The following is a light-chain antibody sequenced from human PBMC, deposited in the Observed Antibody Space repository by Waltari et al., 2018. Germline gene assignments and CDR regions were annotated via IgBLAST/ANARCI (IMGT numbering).Light chain of an antibody. CDR1: QSLVHSDGKTY. J-gene: IGKJ1*01. CDR3: MQGTHWPWT. CDR2: KVS. V-gene: IGKV2-30*02. Sequence: DVVMTQSPLSLPVTLCQPASLSCRSRQSLVHSDGKTYLNWFHQRPGQSPRRLIYKVSNRDSGVPDRFSGSGSGTDFTLKISRVEAEDVGVYYCMQGTHWPWTFGQGTKVEIK.